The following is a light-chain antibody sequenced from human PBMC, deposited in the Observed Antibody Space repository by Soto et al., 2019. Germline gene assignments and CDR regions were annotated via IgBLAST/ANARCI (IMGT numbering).Light chain of an antibody. V-gene: IGKV3-11*01. CDR2: GAS. Sequence: EIVLTQSPATLSLSPGERATLSCRASQSVSSYLAWYQQKPGQAPRLLIYGASNRATGIPARFSGSGSGTDFTLTISSLEPEDFAVYYGQQRSNWPPYTFDQGTKLEIK. J-gene: IGKJ2*01. CDR1: QSVSSY. CDR3: QQRSNWPPYT.